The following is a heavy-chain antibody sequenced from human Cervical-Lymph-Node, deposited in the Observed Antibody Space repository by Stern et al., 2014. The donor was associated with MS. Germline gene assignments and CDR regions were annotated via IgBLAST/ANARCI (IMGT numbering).Heavy chain of an antibody. CDR3: AREVGSLSMDV. CDR1: GDTFTPYA. CDR2: IAPIFGMA. Sequence: QVPLVQAGAEVKKPGSSVKVSCKASGDTFTPYAISCVRQAPGHGLECMGGIAPIFGMADYAEKFQGRVYIAADRSTSTAYMELRSLRFEDTAVYYCAREVGSLSMDVWGQGTTVTVSS. V-gene: IGHV1-69*14. D-gene: IGHD3-16*01. J-gene: IGHJ6*02.